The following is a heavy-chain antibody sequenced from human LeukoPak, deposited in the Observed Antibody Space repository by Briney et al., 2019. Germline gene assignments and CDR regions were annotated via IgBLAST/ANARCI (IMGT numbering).Heavy chain of an antibody. CDR3: AKDRTGYSYGYFLSP. CDR2: ISDSVSGGST. Sequence: PGGSLRLSCAASGFTFNNYAMTWVRQAPGKGLEWVSTISDSVSGGSTYYADSVKGRFTISRDNSKNTLYLQMNSLRAEDTAVYYCAKDRTGYSYGYFLSPWCQGTLVTVSS. J-gene: IGHJ5*02. CDR1: GFTFNNYA. D-gene: IGHD5-18*01. V-gene: IGHV3-23*01.